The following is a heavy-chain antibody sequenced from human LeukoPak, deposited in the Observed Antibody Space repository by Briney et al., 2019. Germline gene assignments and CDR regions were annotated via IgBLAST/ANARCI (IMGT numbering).Heavy chain of an antibody. D-gene: IGHD6-6*01. CDR3: ARDREYCSSHYYYGMDV. CDR2: ISAYNGNT. J-gene: IGHJ6*02. CDR1: GYTFTSYG. V-gene: IGHV1-18*01. Sequence: ASVKVSCKASGYTFTSYGISWVRQAPGQGLEWMGWISAYNGNTNYAQKLQGRVTMTTDTSTSTAYMELRSLRSDDTAVYYCARDREYCSSHYYYGMDVWGQGTTVTVSS.